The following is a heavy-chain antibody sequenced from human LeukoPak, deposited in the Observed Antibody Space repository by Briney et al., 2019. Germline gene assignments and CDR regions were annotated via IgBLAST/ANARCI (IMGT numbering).Heavy chain of an antibody. D-gene: IGHD3-22*01. J-gene: IGHJ4*02. CDR2: IRYDGSNK. V-gene: IGHV3-33*01. CDR1: GFTFSSYG. Sequence: GRSLRLSCAASGFTFSSYGMHWVRQAPGKGLEWVAVIRYDGSNKYYADSVKGRFTISRDNSKNTLYLQMNSLRAEDTAVYYCARYYYDSSGLDYWGQGTLVTVSS. CDR3: ARYYYDSSGLDY.